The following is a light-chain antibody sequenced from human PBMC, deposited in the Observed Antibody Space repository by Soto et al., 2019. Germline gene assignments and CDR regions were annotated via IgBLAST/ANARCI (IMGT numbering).Light chain of an antibody. J-gene: IGKJ4*01. CDR2: DAS. Sequence: EIVLTQSPGTLSLSPGERATISCRASQNVRSNYLAWYQQKPGQAPWLLIFDASSRATGIPDRFSGSGSGTDFTLTISRLDPEDFAVYYCQQYAGSLTFGGGTKVDIK. V-gene: IGKV3-20*01. CDR1: QNVRSNY. CDR3: QQYAGSLT.